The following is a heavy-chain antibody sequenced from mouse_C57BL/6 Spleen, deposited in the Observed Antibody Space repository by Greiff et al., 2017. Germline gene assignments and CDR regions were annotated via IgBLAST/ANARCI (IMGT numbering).Heavy chain of an antibody. D-gene: IGHD2-5*01. V-gene: IGHV1-81*01. J-gene: IGHJ3*01. CDR1: GYTFTSSG. CDR3: ARSGVYSNYPFAY. Sequence: QVQLQQSGAELVRPGASVKMSCKASGYTFTSSGISWVKQRTGQGLEWIGEIYPRSGNTYYNETLKGKATLTADKSSRTASMAHRSLTSEGSAVYFCARSGVYSNYPFAYWGQGTLVTVSA. CDR2: IYPRSGNT.